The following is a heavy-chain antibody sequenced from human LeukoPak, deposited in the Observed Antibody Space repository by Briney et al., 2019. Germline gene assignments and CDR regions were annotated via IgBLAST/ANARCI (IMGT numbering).Heavy chain of an antibody. CDR2: INPNSGGT. V-gene: IGHV1-2*02. D-gene: IGHD6-13*01. CDR3: ARVTPRGMAAAKNDY. J-gene: IGHJ4*02. CDR1: GYTFTGYY. Sequence: GASVKVSCKASGYTFTGYYMHWVRQAPGQGLEWMGWINPNSGGTNYAQKFQGRVTMTRDTSISTAYMELSRLRSDDTAVYYCARVTPRGMAAAKNDYWGQGTLVTVSS.